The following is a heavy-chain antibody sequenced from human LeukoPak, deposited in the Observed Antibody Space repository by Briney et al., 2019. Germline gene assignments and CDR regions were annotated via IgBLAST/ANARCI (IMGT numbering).Heavy chain of an antibody. D-gene: IGHD1-26*01. V-gene: IGHV4-39*07. J-gene: IGHJ5*02. Sequence: SETLSLTCTVSGGSISSSNSYWGWIRQPPGQGLEWIGTVFYSGSPYYNPSLKSRVTISMDTSKNQFSLNLTSVTAADTAVYYCARGGNYWPQWWFDPWGRGTLVSVSS. CDR2: VFYSGSP. CDR3: ARGGNYWPQWWFDP. CDR1: GGSISSSNSY.